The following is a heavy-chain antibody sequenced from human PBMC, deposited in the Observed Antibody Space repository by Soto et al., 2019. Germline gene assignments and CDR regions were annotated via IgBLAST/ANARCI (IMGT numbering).Heavy chain of an antibody. J-gene: IGHJ6*02. D-gene: IGHD6-19*01. CDR1: GGSISSSIYY. V-gene: IGHV4-39*02. CDR3: ARSRRGAYSSGWYSLSGYYNYGIDV. CDR2: IYYSGST. Sequence: SETLSLTCTVSGGSISSSIYYWGWIRQPPGKGLEWIGSIYYSGSTYYNPSLKSRVTISVDTSISTAYLQWTSLKASDTAMYYCARSRRGAYSSGWYSLSGYYNYGIDVWGQGTTVTVSS.